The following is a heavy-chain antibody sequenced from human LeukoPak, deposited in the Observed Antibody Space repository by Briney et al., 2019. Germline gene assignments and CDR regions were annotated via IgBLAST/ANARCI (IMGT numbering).Heavy chain of an antibody. D-gene: IGHD3-10*01. CDR3: VKDSDKDYGSGSHLWSKYYYYMDV. V-gene: IGHV3-9*01. Sequence: SGGSLRLSCTASGFFFDDYAMHWVRQAPGKGLEWVSGISWNSDNMGYADSVKGRFSIARDNAKNFLYLHMKNLRAEDTALYYCVKDSDKDYGSGSHLWSKYYYYMDVWGKGTTVTISS. CDR2: ISWNSDNM. J-gene: IGHJ6*03. CDR1: GFFFDDYA.